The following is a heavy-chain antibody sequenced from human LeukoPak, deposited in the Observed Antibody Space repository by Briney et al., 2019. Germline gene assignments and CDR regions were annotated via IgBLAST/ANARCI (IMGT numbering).Heavy chain of an antibody. CDR1: GGSISSSSYY. J-gene: IGHJ4*02. CDR2: IYYSGST. CDR3: ASGISYYYDSSGYYVGY. D-gene: IGHD3-22*01. V-gene: IGHV4-39*07. Sequence: SETLSLTCTVSGGSISSSSYYWGWIRQPPGNGLEWIGSIYYSGSTYYNPSLKSRVTISVDTSKNQFSLKLSSVTAADTAVYYCASGISYYYDSSGYYVGYWGQGTLVTVSS.